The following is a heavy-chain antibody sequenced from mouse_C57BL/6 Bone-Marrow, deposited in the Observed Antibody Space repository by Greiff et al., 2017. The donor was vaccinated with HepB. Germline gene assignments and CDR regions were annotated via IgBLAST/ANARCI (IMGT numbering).Heavy chain of an antibody. CDR3: ARRGYDYPYYAMDY. V-gene: IGHV5-12*01. J-gene: IGHJ4*01. Sequence: DVMLVESGGGLVQPGGSLKLSCAASGFTFSDYYMYWVRQTPEKRLEWVAYISNGGGSTYYPDTVKGRFTISRDNAKNTLYLQMSRLKSEDTAMYYCARRGYDYPYYAMDYWGQGTSVTVSS. D-gene: IGHD2-4*01. CDR1: GFTFSDYY. CDR2: ISNGGGST.